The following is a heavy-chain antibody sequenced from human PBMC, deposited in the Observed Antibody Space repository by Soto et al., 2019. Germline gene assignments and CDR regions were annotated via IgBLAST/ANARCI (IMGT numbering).Heavy chain of an antibody. CDR2: IWYDGSNK. Sequence: QVQLVESGGGVVQPGRSLRLSCAASGFTFSSYGMHWVRQAPGKGLEWVAVIWYDGSNKYYADSVKGRFTISRDNSKNTLYRQMNSLRAEDMAVYYCARDEGLGVNYYYYGMDVWGQGTTVTVSS. V-gene: IGHV3-33*01. D-gene: IGHD3-10*01. CDR3: ARDEGLGVNYYYYGMDV. CDR1: GFTFSSYG. J-gene: IGHJ6*02.